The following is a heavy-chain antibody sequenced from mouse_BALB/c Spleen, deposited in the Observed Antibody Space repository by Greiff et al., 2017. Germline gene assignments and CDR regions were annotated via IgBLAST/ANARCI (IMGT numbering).Heavy chain of an antibody. CDR1: GFNIKDTY. J-gene: IGHJ4*01. CDR2: IDPANGNT. Sequence: EVQLQQSGAELVKPGASVKLSCTASGFNIKDTYIHWVKQRPEQGLEWIGRIDPANGNTKYDPKFQGKATITADTSSNTAYLQLSSLTSEDTAVYYCARTLLRAMDYWGQGTSVTVSS. V-gene: IGHV14-3*02. CDR3: ARTLLRAMDY.